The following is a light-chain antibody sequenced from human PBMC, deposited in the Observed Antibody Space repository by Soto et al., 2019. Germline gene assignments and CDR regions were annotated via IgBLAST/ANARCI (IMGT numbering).Light chain of an antibody. CDR3: SSYTSRSTVI. CDR1: SSDVGGYNY. CDR2: DVR. Sequence: SALTQPASVSGSRGQSITISCTGTSSDVGGYNYISWYQQHPGKAPKFIIYDVRNRPSGVSNRFSGSRSGNTASLTISGLQAEDEADYYCSSYTSRSTVIFGGGTKLAAL. V-gene: IGLV2-14*01. J-gene: IGLJ2*01.